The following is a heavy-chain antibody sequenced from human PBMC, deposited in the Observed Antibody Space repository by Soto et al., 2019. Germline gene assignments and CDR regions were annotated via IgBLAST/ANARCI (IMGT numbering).Heavy chain of an antibody. D-gene: IGHD3-10*01. CDR1: GFTFNNYG. CDR2: IWFDGSNK. CDR3: ARDHTYGSGTTYGHNWFHS. J-gene: IGHJ5*01. V-gene: IGHV3-33*01. Sequence: QVQLVESGGGVVQPGRSLRLSCAASGFTFNNYGMQWVRQAPGKGLEWVAVIWFDGSNKYYADSVKGRFTISRDNSKNTLYLQMNSLRAEDTAVYYCARDHTYGSGTTYGHNWFHSWGQGTLVTVSS.